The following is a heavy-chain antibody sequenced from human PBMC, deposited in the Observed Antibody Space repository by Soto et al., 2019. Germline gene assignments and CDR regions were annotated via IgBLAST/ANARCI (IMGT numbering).Heavy chain of an antibody. V-gene: IGHV4-34*01. J-gene: IGHJ5*02. CDR3: ARGSISGITMIVVDLRSKPQRHNWFDP. Sequence: SETLSLTCAVYGGSISGYYWSWIRQPPGKGLEWIGEINYNGNTNYNPSLKSRVTISVDTSKNQFSLKLSSLTAADTAVYYCARGSISGITMIVVDLRSKPQRHNWFDPWGQVTLVTVS. D-gene: IGHD3-22*01. CDR2: INYNGNT. CDR1: GGSISGYY.